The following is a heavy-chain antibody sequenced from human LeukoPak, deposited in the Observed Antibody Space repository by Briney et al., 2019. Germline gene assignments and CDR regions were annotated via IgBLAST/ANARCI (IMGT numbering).Heavy chain of an antibody. Sequence: SETLSLTCTVSGVSTTNYYWHWIRQPPGKELEWIAFTSYRGGTKYNPSLKSRSTISVDTSENQVSLRVTSMTAADTAVYYCARDSLDYGGWFDTWGQGILVTVSS. D-gene: IGHD4-23*01. CDR1: GVSTTNYY. CDR3: ARDSLDYGGWFDT. V-gene: IGHV4-59*01. J-gene: IGHJ5*02. CDR2: TSYRGGT.